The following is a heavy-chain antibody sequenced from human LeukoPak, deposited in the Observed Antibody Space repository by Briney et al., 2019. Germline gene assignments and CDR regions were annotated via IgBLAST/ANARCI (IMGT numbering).Heavy chain of an antibody. CDR3: AREGDCSSTSCYTRAFDP. CDR1: GGSISSYY. Sequence: SETLSLTCTVSGGSISSYYWSWIRQPAGKGLEWIGRIYTSGSTNYNPSLKSRVTMSVDTSKNQFSLKLSSVTAADTAVYYCAREGDCSSTSCYTRAFDPWGQGTLVTVSS. D-gene: IGHD2-2*02. J-gene: IGHJ5*02. CDR2: IYTSGST. V-gene: IGHV4-4*07.